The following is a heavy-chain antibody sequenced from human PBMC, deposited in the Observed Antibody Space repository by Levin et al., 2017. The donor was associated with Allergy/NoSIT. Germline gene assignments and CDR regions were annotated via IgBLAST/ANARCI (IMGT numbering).Heavy chain of an antibody. V-gene: IGHV4-39*01. CDR2: IYYSGST. J-gene: IGHJ4*02. CDR1: GGSISSSSYY. CDR3: ASLLGLGFGELLSFDY. Sequence: SETLSLTCTVSGGSISSSSYYWGWIRQPPGKGLEWIGSIYYSGSTYYNPSLKSRVTISVDTSKNQFSLKLSSVTAADTAVYYCASLLGLGFGELLSFDYWGQGTLVTVSS. D-gene: IGHD3-10*01.